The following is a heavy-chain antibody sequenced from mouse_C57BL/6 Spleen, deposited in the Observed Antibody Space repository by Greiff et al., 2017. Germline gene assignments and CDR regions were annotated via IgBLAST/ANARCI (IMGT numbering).Heavy chain of an antibody. D-gene: IGHD2-3*01. V-gene: IGHV1-7*01. CDR2: ITPSSGYT. J-gene: IGHJ4*01. CDR3: ARREDGYPFYAMDY. Sequence: QVQLQQSGAELAKPGASVKLSCKASGYTFTSYWMPWVQPRPGQGLEWIGYITPSSGYTKYNQKFKDKATLTADKSSSTAYMQLSILTYEDSAFYYCARREDGYPFYAMDYWGQGTSVTVSS. CDR1: GYTFTSYW.